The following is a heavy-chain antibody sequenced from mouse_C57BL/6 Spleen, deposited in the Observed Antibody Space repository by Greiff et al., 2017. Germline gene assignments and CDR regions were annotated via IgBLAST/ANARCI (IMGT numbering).Heavy chain of an antibody. D-gene: IGHD1-1*01. J-gene: IGHJ1*03. CDR1: GYSFTSYY. V-gene: IGHV1-66*01. CDR3: ARCLYYGSSSHWYFDV. CDR2: IYPGSGNT. Sequence: VQLQQSGPELVKPGASVKISCKASGYSFTSYYIHWVKQRPGQGLEWIGWIYPGSGNTKYNEKFKGKATLTADKSSSTAYMQLSSLTSEDSAVYFCARCLYYGSSSHWYFDVWGTGTTVTVSS.